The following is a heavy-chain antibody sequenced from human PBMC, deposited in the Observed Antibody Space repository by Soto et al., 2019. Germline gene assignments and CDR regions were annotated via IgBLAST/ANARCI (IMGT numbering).Heavy chain of an antibody. J-gene: IGHJ4*02. CDR1: GFTFSSFA. CDR2: VSAGGDST. Sequence: PXESLRLSCAISGFTFSSFAMSWVRQAPGKGLEWVSAVSAGGDSTNYADSVKGRFSISRDNSKNTLYLQMSSLRAEDTAVYYCAKGGMTTVTLFDYWGQGTLVTVSS. CDR3: AKGGMTTVTLFDY. V-gene: IGHV3-23*01. D-gene: IGHD4-17*01.